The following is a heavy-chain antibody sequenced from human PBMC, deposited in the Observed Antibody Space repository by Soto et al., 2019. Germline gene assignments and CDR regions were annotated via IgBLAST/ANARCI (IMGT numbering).Heavy chain of an antibody. CDR3: VRTSLVVVVATREDF. CDR1: GFTFSNYW. Sequence: EVQLVESGGGLVQPGESLRLSCAASGFTFSNYWMHWVRQAPGKGLVWVSRIDSDGSRITYADFVKGRFTITRDNAKNTVYLHLNSLIAEDTAVYYCVRTSLVVVVATREDFWGQGTLVTVSS. J-gene: IGHJ4*02. V-gene: IGHV3-74*01. CDR2: IDSDGSRI. D-gene: IGHD2-15*01.